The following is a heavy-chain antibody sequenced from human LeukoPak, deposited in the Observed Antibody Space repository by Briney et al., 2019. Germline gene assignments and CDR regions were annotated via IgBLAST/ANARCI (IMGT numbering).Heavy chain of an antibody. V-gene: IGHV3-23*01. J-gene: IGHJ4*02. CDR3: AKHSGSYFIYYVDS. CDR1: GFTFSSYG. D-gene: IGHD1-26*01. CDR2: ISGSAYNT. Sequence: GGSLRLSCEASGFTFSSYGMSWVRQAPGKGLEWVSTISGSAYNTYYADSVKGRFTISRDNSANTLYLQMNSLRDEDTALYYCAKHSGSYFIYYVDSWGQGTLVTVSS.